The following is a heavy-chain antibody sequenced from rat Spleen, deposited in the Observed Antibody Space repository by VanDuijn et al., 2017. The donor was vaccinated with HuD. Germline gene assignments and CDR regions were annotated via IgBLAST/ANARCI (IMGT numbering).Heavy chain of an antibody. CDR3: TRDRNSGSYYYVMDA. D-gene: IGHD4-3*01. Sequence: EVQLVESGRGLVQPGRSLKLSCAASGFTFSNYDMAWVRQATTKGREWVESITHTGGSTYYPDSVKGRFHISRDNATNTLYLQMNSLRSEDTATYYCTRDRNSGSYYYVMDAWGQGASVTVSS. V-gene: IGHV5-20*01. J-gene: IGHJ4*01. CDR2: ITHTGGST. CDR1: GFTFSNYD.